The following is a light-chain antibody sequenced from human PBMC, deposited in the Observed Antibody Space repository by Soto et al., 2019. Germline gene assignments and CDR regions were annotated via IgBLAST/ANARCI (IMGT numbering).Light chain of an antibody. Sequence: QSVLTQPASVSGSPGQSITVSCTGTSSDVGGYNYVSWYLQHPGKAPKLLICEVSNRPSGISNRFSGSKSGNTASLTISGLQAEDEADYYCSSYTSSNTLVFGGGTKLTVL. CDR1: SSDVGGYNY. CDR2: EVS. V-gene: IGLV2-14*01. CDR3: SSYTSSNTLV. J-gene: IGLJ2*01.